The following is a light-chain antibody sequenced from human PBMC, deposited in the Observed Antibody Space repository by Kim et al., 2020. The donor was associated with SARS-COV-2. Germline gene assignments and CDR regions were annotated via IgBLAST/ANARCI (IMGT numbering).Light chain of an antibody. Sequence: PGRTVTLTCCSSTGPVTSNHYPYWFHQRPGQAPRTLISDTSNKHSWTPARFSGSLLGDKAALTLSGAQPEDEAEYYCLLSYSGAWVFGGGTKVTVL. CDR1: TGPVTSNHY. V-gene: IGLV7-46*01. CDR2: DTS. CDR3: LLSYSGAWV. J-gene: IGLJ3*02.